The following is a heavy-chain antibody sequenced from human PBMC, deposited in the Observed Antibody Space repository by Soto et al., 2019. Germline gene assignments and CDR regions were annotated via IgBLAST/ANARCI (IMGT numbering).Heavy chain of an antibody. D-gene: IGHD2-15*01. CDR3: EKRRGAGGHFDY. CDR2: VSSGGST. J-gene: IGHJ4*02. CDR1: GFTFTSYA. Sequence: QPGGSLRLSCAASGFTFTSYAMGWVRQAPGKGLEWVSVVSSGGSTYYADSVTGRFTVSRDNSKNTLSLQMNSLRAEDTAVYYCEKRRGAGGHFDYWGQGALVTVSS. V-gene: IGHV3-23*01.